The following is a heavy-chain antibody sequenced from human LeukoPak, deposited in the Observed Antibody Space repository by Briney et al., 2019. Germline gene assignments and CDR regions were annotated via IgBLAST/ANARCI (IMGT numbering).Heavy chain of an antibody. V-gene: IGHV3-23*01. CDR3: AKDLRGSEYYFDY. D-gene: IGHD1-26*01. J-gene: IGHJ4*02. CDR1: GFTFSSYA. CDR2: ISGSGGST. Sequence: GGSLRLSCAASGFTFSSYAMSWVRQAPGKGLEWVSAISGSGGSTYYADSVKGRFTISRDNPKNTLYLQMNSLRAEDTAVYYCAKDLRGSEYYFDYWGQGTLVTVSS.